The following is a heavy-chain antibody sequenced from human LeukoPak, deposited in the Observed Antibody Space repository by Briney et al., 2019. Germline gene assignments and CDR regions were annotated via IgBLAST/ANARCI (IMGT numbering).Heavy chain of an antibody. CDR3: ARDPAEADR. CDR2: IGSNGYT. CDR1: GFTFSRSD. J-gene: IGHJ5*02. Sequence: GGSLRLSCEASGFTFSRSDMIWVRQAPGKGLEWVSSIGSNGYTFYTGSVKGRFAISRDNAKSSLYLQMNSLRAEDTAVYYCARDPAEADRWGQGTLVTVSS. V-gene: IGHV3-21*06.